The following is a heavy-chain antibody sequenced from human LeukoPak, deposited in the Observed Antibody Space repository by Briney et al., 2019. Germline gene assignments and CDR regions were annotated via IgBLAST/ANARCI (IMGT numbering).Heavy chain of an antibody. Sequence: GESLKISCKASGYSFISYWIAWVRQMHGKGLEWMRGIYPGDSDTKYSPSFEGQVTISVDKSISTAYLQWTSLKASYTAMYYCARSKDLYCSGTTCYPGMDVWGQGTTVTVSS. CDR3: ARSKDLYCSGTTCYPGMDV. V-gene: IGHV5-51*01. J-gene: IGHJ6*02. CDR1: GYSFISYW. CDR2: IYPGDSDT. D-gene: IGHD2-2*01.